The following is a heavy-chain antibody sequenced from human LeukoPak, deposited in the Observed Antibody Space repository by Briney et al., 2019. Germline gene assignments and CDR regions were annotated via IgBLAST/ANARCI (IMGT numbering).Heavy chain of an antibody. Sequence: PSETLSLTCTVSDDSISSYCWSWIRQPAGKGLELIGRIYASGSTNYNPSLKSRVTMSVDTSKNLFSLKLTSVTAADTAVYYCARDGGYCSGVTCYNHYYYMDVWGKGTTVTISS. V-gene: IGHV4-4*07. CDR2: IYASGST. CDR3: ARDGGYCSGVTCYNHYYYMDV. J-gene: IGHJ6*03. CDR1: DDSISSYC. D-gene: IGHD2-15*01.